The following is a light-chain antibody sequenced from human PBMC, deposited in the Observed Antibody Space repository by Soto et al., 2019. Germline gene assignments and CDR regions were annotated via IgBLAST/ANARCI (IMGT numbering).Light chain of an antibody. CDR2: DDS. V-gene: IGLV3-21*02. Sequence: SYELTQPPSVSVAPGQTARITCGGGRVGTESVHWYQQKPGQAPVLVVYDDSNRPSGIPERFSGSNSANTATLTITRVAAEDEADYYCQLWDTISDRYVFGTGTRSPS. CDR1: RVGTES. J-gene: IGLJ1*01. CDR3: QLWDTISDRYV.